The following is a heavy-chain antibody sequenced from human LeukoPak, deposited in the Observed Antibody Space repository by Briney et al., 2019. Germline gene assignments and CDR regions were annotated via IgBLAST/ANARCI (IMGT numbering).Heavy chain of an antibody. CDR3: ASSLELNAFDI. V-gene: IGHV3-48*03. Sequence: GGSLRLSCAASGFTFSSYEMNLVRQAPGKGLEWVSYISSSGSTIYYADSVKGRFTISRDNAKNSLYLQMNSLRAEDTAVYYCASSLELNAFDIWGQGTMVTVSS. D-gene: IGHD1-26*01. CDR2: ISSSGSTI. CDR1: GFTFSSYE. J-gene: IGHJ3*02.